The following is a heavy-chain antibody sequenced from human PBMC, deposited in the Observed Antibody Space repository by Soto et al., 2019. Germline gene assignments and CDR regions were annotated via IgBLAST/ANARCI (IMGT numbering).Heavy chain of an antibody. D-gene: IGHD3-9*01. CDR1: GGTFSSYA. Sequence: SVKVSCKASGGTFSSYAISSVRQAPGQGXEWMGGIIPIFGTANYAQKFQGRVTITADESTSTAYMELSSLRSEDTAVYYCARDPRLRYFDWLPTGGLYYYYGMDVWGQGTTVTVSS. CDR2: IIPIFGTA. V-gene: IGHV1-69*13. CDR3: ARDPRLRYFDWLPTGGLYYYYGMDV. J-gene: IGHJ6*02.